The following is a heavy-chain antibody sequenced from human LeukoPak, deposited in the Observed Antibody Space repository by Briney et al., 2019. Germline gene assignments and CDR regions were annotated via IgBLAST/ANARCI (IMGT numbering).Heavy chain of an antibody. Sequence: GGSLRLSCAASGFTFSNYWMSWVRQAPGKGLEWVSTISGSDSSTHYTDSVKGRFTISRDNSKNTLYLQMNSLRADDTAVYYCAKSGYNRFDYWGQGTLVTVSS. D-gene: IGHD5-24*01. CDR2: ISGSDSST. CDR3: AKSGYNRFDY. V-gene: IGHV3-23*01. CDR1: GFTFSNYW. J-gene: IGHJ4*02.